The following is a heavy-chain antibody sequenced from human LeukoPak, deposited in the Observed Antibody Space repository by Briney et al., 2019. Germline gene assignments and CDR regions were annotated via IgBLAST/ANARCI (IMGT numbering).Heavy chain of an antibody. CDR3: ARGGRYYYDSSGYYGYFDY. J-gene: IGHJ4*02. CDR2: IKQDGSEK. D-gene: IGHD3-22*01. CDR1: GFTFSTYW. Sequence: GGSLRLSCAASGFTFSTYWMSWVRQAPGKGLEWVANIKQDGSEKYFVDSVKGRFTISRDNAKNSLYLQMNSLRAEDTAVYYCARGGRYYYDSSGYYGYFDYWGQGTLVTVSS. V-gene: IGHV3-7*01.